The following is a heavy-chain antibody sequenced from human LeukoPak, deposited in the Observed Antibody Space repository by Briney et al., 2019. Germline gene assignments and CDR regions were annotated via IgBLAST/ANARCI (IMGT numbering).Heavy chain of an antibody. CDR2: ISGSGDST. CDR3: AKGGAVSSKSITMVRGTRRYYYYMDV. Sequence: GGSLTLSCGASGFTFSSFGMSWVRQAPGKGLEWVSTISGSGDSTYYEDSVKGRFTISRDNYKNTLYLQMNSLRAEDTAVYYCAKGGAVSSKSITMVRGTRRYYYYMDVWGKGTTVTISS. D-gene: IGHD3-10*01. V-gene: IGHV3-23*01. J-gene: IGHJ6*03. CDR1: GFTFSSFG.